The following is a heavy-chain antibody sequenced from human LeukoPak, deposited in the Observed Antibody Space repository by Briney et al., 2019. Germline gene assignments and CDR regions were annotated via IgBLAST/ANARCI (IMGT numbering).Heavy chain of an antibody. D-gene: IGHD2-2*01. CDR2: IWYDGSNK. CDR3: AREGGGDIVVVPAAPTNYGMDV. CDR1: GFTFSSYG. J-gene: IGHJ6*02. Sequence: GRSLRLSCAASGFTFSSYGMHWVRQAPGKGLEWVAVIWYDGSNKYYADSVKGRFTISRGNSKNTLYLQMNSLRAEDTAVYYCAREGGGDIVVVPAAPTNYGMDVWGQGTTVTVSS. V-gene: IGHV3-33*01.